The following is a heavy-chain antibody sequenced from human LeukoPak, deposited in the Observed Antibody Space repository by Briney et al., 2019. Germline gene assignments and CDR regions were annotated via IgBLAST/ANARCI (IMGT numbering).Heavy chain of an antibody. Sequence: GASVKVSCKASGYTFTDYYMHWVRQAPGQGPEWMAWIHPNSGSTNYAQKLQGRVTVTRDTSVSTAYMELSGLRSDDTAVYYCARLRGTYEPFDYWGQGTLVTVPS. D-gene: IGHD5-12*01. CDR1: GYTFTDYY. V-gene: IGHV1-2*02. CDR2: IHPNSGST. J-gene: IGHJ4*02. CDR3: ARLRGTYEPFDY.